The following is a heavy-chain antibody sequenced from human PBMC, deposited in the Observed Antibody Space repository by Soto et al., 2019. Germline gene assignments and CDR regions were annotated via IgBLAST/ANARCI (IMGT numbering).Heavy chain of an antibody. Sequence: EVQLVESGGGLVQPGGSLRLSCAASGFTFSNYWMTWVRQAPGKGLEWVANIKEDGSETYYVDSVKGRFTISRDNTQNGVYLQMSSLRAEDTALYYCARDLWWELPFDYWGQGTLVTVSS. CDR1: GFTFSNYW. CDR2: IKEDGSET. CDR3: ARDLWWELPFDY. D-gene: IGHD2-21*01. J-gene: IGHJ4*02. V-gene: IGHV3-7*01.